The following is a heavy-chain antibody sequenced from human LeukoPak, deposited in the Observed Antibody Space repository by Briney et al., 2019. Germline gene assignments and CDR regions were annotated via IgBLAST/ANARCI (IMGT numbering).Heavy chain of an antibody. D-gene: IGHD4-17*01. CDR3: ARSGDYGVYVEDY. V-gene: IGHV3-30*04. Sequence: GGSLRLSCAASGFTFSSYAMHWVRQAPGKGLEWVAVISYDGSNKYYADSVKGRFTISRDNSKNTLYLQMNSLRAEDTAVYYCARSGDYGVYVEDYWGQGTLVTVSS. J-gene: IGHJ4*02. CDR1: GFTFSSYA. CDR2: ISYDGSNK.